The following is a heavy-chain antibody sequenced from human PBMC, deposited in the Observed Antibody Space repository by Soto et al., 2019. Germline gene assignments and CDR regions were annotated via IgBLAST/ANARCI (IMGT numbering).Heavy chain of an antibody. V-gene: IGHV4-59*08. CDR3: ARHSATTIDY. CDR2: ISHSGST. Sequence: SETLSLTCTVSGGSINSYYWSWIRQPPGKGLEWIGYISHSGSTNYNPSLNSRVTISVDTSKDQFSLRLSSVTAADTAVYYCARHSATTIDYWGQGTLVTVSS. D-gene: IGHD4-17*01. J-gene: IGHJ4*02. CDR1: GGSINSYY.